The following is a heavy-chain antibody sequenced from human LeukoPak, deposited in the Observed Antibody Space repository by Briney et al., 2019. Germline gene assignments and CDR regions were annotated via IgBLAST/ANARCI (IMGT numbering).Heavy chain of an antibody. D-gene: IGHD3-10*01. CDR2: IYYSGST. J-gene: IGHJ6*02. CDR3: ARISWHGEYGYFYGMDV. Sequence: PSETLSLTCTVSGGSISGYYWSWIRQPPGKGLEWIGYIYYSGSTNYNPSLKSRVTISVDTSKNQFSLKLSSVTAADTAVYYCARISWHGEYGYFYGMDVWGPGTSVTVSS. CDR1: GGSISGYY. V-gene: IGHV4-59*08.